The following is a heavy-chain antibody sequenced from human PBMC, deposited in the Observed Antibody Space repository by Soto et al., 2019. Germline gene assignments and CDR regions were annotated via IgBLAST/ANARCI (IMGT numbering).Heavy chain of an antibody. CDR2: ISAYNGNT. J-gene: IGHJ5*02. Sequence: ASVKVSCKASGYTFTSYGISWVRQAPGQGLEWMGWISAYNGNTNYAQKLQGRVTMTTDTSTSTAYMELRSLRSDDTAVYYCARVKEQLVDGVNWFDPWGHGTLVTVSS. V-gene: IGHV1-18*01. D-gene: IGHD6-6*01. CDR1: GYTFTSYG. CDR3: ARVKEQLVDGVNWFDP.